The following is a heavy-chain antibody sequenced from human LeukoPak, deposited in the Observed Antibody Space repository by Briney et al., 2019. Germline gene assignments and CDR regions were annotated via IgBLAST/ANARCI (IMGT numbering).Heavy chain of an antibody. CDR1: GYTFTSYG. Sequence: ASVKVSCKASGYTFTSYGISWVRQAPGQGLEWMGIINPSGGSTSYAQKFQGRVTMTRDISTSTVYMELSSLRSEDTAVYYCASSIPYYYDSSGLDAFDIWGQGTMVTVSS. V-gene: IGHV1-46*01. J-gene: IGHJ3*02. CDR2: INPSGGST. CDR3: ASSIPYYYDSSGLDAFDI. D-gene: IGHD3-22*01.